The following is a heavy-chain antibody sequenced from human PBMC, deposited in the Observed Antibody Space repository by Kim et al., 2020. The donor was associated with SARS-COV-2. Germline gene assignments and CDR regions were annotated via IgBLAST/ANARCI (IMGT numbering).Heavy chain of an antibody. J-gene: IGHJ4*02. Sequence: GRFTISRDNAKNSLYLQMNSLRAEDTAVYYCARVGNYYVWGSYRPYYFDYWGQGTLVTVSS. V-gene: IGHV3-11*06. CDR3: ARVGNYYVWGSYRPYYFDY. D-gene: IGHD3-16*02.